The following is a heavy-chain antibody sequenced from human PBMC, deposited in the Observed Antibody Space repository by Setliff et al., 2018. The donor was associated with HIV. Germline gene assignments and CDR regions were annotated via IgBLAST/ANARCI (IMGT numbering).Heavy chain of an antibody. D-gene: IGHD3-22*01. J-gene: IGHJ4*02. CDR2: IYNTGST. CDR1: GGSISSGGFY. Sequence: PSETLSLTCTVTGGSISSGGFYWTWIRQHPGKGLAWIGYIYNTGSTYHSPSIESRVTISIDTSKNHFSLRLTSVTAADTAVYFCARLRITMIMMLNYLDYWGQGTLVTVSS. V-gene: IGHV4-31*03. CDR3: ARLRITMIMMLNYLDY.